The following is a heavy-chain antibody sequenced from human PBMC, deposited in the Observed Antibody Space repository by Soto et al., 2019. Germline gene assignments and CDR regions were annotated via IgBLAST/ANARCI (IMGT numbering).Heavy chain of an antibody. CDR1: GFTFSSYA. CDR3: AKGGVLRFLEWLSHYYGMDV. D-gene: IGHD3-3*01. J-gene: IGHJ6*02. V-gene: IGHV3-23*01. CDR2: ISGSGGST. Sequence: PGGSLRLSCAASGFTFSSYAMSWVRQAPGKGLEWVSAISGSGGSTYYADSVKGRFTISRDNSKNTLYLQMNSLRAEDTAVYYCAKGGVLRFLEWLSHYYGMDVWGQGTTVTVS.